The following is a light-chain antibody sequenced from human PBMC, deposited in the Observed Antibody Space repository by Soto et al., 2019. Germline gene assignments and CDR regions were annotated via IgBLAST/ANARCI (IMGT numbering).Light chain of an antibody. CDR2: GAS. J-gene: IGKJ5*01. Sequence: IVMTQSPATLSVSPGERATLSCRASQSVSSNLAWYQQKPGQAPRLFIYGASTRATGIPARFSGSGSGTEFTLTISSLQSEDFAVYYCQQHNNWPLTFGQGTRLEIK. V-gene: IGKV3-15*01. CDR3: QQHNNWPLT. CDR1: QSVSSN.